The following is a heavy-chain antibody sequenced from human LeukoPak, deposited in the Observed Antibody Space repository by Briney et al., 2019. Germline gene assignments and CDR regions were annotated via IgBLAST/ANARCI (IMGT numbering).Heavy chain of an antibody. Sequence: KPSETLSLTCTVSGGSISSYYWSWIRQPPGKGLEWIGYIYYSGSTNYNPSLKSRVTISVDTSKNQFSLKLTSVTAADTAVYYCVRLVAVGTNRFDPWGQGSLVTVSS. CDR3: VRLVAVGTNRFDP. CDR2: IYYSGST. J-gene: IGHJ5*02. CDR1: GGSISSYY. D-gene: IGHD6-19*01. V-gene: IGHV4-59*08.